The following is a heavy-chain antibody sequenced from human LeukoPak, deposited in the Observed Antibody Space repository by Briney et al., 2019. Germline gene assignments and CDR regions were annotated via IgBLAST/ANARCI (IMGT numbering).Heavy chain of an antibody. J-gene: IGHJ4*02. V-gene: IGHV1-69*05. CDR3: ARSSLFGVVTGYFDY. CDR1: GGTFSSYA. Sequence: SVKVSCKASGGTFSSYAISWVRQAPGQGLEWMGRIIPIFGTANYAQKFQGRVTITTDESTSTAYTELSSLRSEDTAVYYCARSSLFGVVTGYFDYWGQGTLVTVSS. CDR2: IIPIFGTA. D-gene: IGHD3-3*01.